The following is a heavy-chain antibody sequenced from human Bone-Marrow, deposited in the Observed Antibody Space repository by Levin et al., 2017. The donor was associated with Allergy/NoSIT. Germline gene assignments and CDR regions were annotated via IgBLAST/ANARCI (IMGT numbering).Heavy chain of an antibody. Sequence: GASVKVSCKASGYTFTSYGISWVRQAPGQGLEWMGWISAYNGNTNYAQKLQGRVTMTTDTSTSTAYMELRSLRSDDTAVYYCARDSRITMVRGPGPTPIFDYWGQGTLVTVSS. V-gene: IGHV1-18*01. D-gene: IGHD3-10*01. CDR3: ARDSRITMVRGPGPTPIFDY. CDR2: ISAYNGNT. CDR1: GYTFTSYG. J-gene: IGHJ4*02.